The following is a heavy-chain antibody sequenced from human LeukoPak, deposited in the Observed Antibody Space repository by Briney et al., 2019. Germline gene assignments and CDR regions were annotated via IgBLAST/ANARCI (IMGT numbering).Heavy chain of an antibody. V-gene: IGHV3-30-3*01. CDR2: ISYDGSNK. J-gene: IGHJ4*02. CDR1: GFTFSSYA. CDR3: ARYVWGSCRSEATFDY. D-gene: IGHD3-16*02. Sequence: PGGSLRLSCAASGFTFSSYAMHWVRQAPGKGLEWVAVISYDGSNKYYADSVKGRFTISRDNSKNTLYLQMNSLRAEDTAVYYCARYVWGSCRSEATFDYWGQGTLVTVSS.